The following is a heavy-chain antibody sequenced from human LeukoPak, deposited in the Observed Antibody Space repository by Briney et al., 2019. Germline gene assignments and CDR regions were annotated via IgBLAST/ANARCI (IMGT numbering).Heavy chain of an antibody. D-gene: IGHD2-8*01. CDR1: GLTFNTYD. Sequence: GGSLRLSCAASGLTFNTYDMHWVRQAPGKGLEWVALIWYDGSDKYYADSVKGRFTISRDNSKNTLYLQMNSLRAEDTALYYCVRGNAGLFDYWGQGTLVTVSS. CDR3: VRGNAGLFDY. V-gene: IGHV3-33*01. CDR2: IWYDGSDK. J-gene: IGHJ4*02.